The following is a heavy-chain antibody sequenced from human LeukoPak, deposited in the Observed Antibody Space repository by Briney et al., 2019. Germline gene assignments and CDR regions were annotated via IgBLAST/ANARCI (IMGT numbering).Heavy chain of an antibody. J-gene: IGHJ4*02. CDR3: ARALTGIATAGTVDY. Sequence: PSQTLSLTCTVSGGSISSGSYYWSWIRQPAGKGLEWIGRIYTSGSTNYNPSLKSRVTISVDTSKNQFSLKLSSVTAADTAVYYCARALTGIATAGTVDYWGQGTLVTVSS. CDR2: IYTSGST. CDR1: GGSISSGSYY. V-gene: IGHV4-61*02. D-gene: IGHD6-13*01.